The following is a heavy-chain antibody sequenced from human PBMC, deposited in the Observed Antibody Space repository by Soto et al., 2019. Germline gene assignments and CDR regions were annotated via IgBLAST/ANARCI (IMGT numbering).Heavy chain of an antibody. J-gene: IGHJ5*02. CDR1: GYSFTTSW. CDR2: IFPSDSDT. D-gene: IGHD3-10*01. CDR3: ARRPGSWFDP. V-gene: IGHV5-51*01. Sequence: PGESLKISCKASGYSFTTSWIGWVRQMPGKGLEWMGIIFPSDSDTRYSPSFQGLVTISVDKSISTAYLQWSSLKASDTAMYYCARRPGSWFDPWGQGTLFTVS.